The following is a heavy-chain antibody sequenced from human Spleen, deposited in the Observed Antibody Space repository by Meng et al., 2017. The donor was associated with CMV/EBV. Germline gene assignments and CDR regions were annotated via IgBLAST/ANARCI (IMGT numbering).Heavy chain of an antibody. CDR1: GYTFISYH. V-gene: IGHV1-46*01. Sequence: GRTSGYTFISYHINWVRQAPGQGLEWMGIIDTSGGYATYEQKIQGRVTMTRDSSTTTVYMDLSSLRSDDTAVYYCARRYDSDGPFDYWGQGTLVTVSS. CDR3: ARRYDSDGPFDY. CDR2: IDTSGGYA. D-gene: IGHD3-22*01. J-gene: IGHJ4*02.